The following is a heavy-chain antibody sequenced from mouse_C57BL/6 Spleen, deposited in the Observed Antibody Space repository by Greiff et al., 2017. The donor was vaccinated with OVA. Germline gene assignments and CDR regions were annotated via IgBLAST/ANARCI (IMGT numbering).Heavy chain of an antibody. V-gene: IGHV5-17*01. CDR2: ISSGSSTI. CDR1: GFTFSDYG. CDR3: ARIYDYDVDY. D-gene: IGHD2-4*01. J-gene: IGHJ2*01. Sequence: EVKLMESGRGLVKPGGPLKLSCAASGFTFSDYGMHWVRQAPEKGLEWVAYISSGSSTIYYADTVKGRFTISRDNAKNTLFLQMTSLRSEDTAMYYCARIYDYDVDYWGQGTTLTVSS.